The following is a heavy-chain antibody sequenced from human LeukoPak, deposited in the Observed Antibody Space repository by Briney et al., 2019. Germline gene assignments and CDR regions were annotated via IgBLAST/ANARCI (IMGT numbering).Heavy chain of an antibody. V-gene: IGHV3-11*01. J-gene: IGHJ4*02. CDR1: GFTFSAYY. CDR2: ISSSGSTI. CDR3: ARARTVTTWESYFDY. D-gene: IGHD4-17*01. Sequence: GGSLRLACAAAGFTFSAYYISSIRQPPGKGLEWGSYISSSGSTIYYASSVKGRFTISRDNAKNSLYLQMNSLRAEDTAVYYCARARTVTTWESYFDYWGQGTLVTVSS.